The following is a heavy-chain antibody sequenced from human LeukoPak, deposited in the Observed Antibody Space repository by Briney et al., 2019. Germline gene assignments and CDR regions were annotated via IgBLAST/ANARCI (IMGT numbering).Heavy chain of an antibody. CDR1: GFTFSSYG. J-gene: IGHJ4*02. D-gene: IGHD3-22*01. V-gene: IGHV3-33*06. Sequence: VGSLRLSCAASGFTFSSYGMHWVRQAPGKGLEWVAVIWYDGSNKYYADSVKGRFTISRDNSKNTLYLQMNSLRAEDTAVYYCAKDFSPYYDSSGYFDYWGQGTLVTVSS. CDR2: IWYDGSNK. CDR3: AKDFSPYYDSSGYFDY.